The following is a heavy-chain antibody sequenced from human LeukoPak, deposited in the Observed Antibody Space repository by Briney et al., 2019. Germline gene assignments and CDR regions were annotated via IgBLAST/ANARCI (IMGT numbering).Heavy chain of an antibody. V-gene: IGHV1-69*13. J-gene: IGHJ4*02. Sequence: AVKVSCKASLGTFSSYAISWVRQAPGQGLEWMGGIIPIFGTANYAQKFQGRVTITGDESTSTAYMELSSLRSEDTAVYYCASTHPAAALVGLGYWGQGTLVTVSS. CDR1: LGTFSSYA. CDR3: ASTHPAAALVGLGY. CDR2: IIPIFGTA. D-gene: IGHD6-13*01.